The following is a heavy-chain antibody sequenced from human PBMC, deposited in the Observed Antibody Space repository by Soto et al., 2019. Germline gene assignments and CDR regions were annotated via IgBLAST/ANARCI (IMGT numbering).Heavy chain of an antibody. CDR3: ARHHVRGRTIAGAAEF. CDR1: GGPSGGST. J-gene: IGHJ4*02. Sequence: QVQLQQWGAGLLKPSETLSLTSVAYGGPSGGSTWGWFRHPPGKPLEGMGEINYSGNTNYNPSLKSRVTISVDTSKNQLFLNLSSVTAADTAMYYCARHHVRGRTIAGAAEFWGQGTLVTVSS. V-gene: IGHV4-34*01. CDR2: INYSGNT. D-gene: IGHD1-26*01.